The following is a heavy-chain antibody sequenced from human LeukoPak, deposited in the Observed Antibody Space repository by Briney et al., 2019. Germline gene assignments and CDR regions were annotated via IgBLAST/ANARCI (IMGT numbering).Heavy chain of an antibody. CDR3: ARHSTRPNWNSPIDY. CDR2: IYPGPGAGPGGSNP. CDR1: GYTFTSYW. V-gene: IGHV5-51*01. D-gene: IGHD1-1*01. J-gene: IGHJ4*02. Sequence: GESLKISCKSSGYTFTSYWIGWVRQMPGKGLEWMGIIYPGPGAGPGGSNPIYNPSFQGQISISADNSITTAYLQWSSLKASDTAIYYCARHSTRPNWNSPIDYWGQGTLVTVSS.